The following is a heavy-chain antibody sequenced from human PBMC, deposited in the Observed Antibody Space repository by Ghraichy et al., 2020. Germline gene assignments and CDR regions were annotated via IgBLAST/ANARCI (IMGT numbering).Heavy chain of an antibody. J-gene: IGHJ2*01. Sequence: GESLNISCAASSFSVSKNYMSWVRQAPGKGLEWLSVMFTGGTTHYADSVKGRFTISRDESMNTLYLQMNSLRAEDTAVYYCAREVYSGYYFSFRYFDLWGRGTPVIVS. CDR2: MFTGGTT. CDR1: SFSVSKNY. V-gene: IGHV3-53*01. CDR3: AREVYSGYYFSFRYFDL. D-gene: IGHD2/OR15-2a*01.